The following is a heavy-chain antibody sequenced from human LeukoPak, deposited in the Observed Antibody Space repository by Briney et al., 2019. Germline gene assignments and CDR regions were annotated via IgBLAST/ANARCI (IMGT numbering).Heavy chain of an antibody. Sequence: PGGSLRLSCAASEFNFINYNISWVRQAPGKGLEWLSFITTTSSNIYYADSVRGRFTISRDNAKSSLYLQMDSLRVEDTAVYYGAREGENANRDAFDVWGQGAMVTVSS. CDR2: ITTTSSNI. D-gene: IGHD3-16*01. J-gene: IGHJ3*01. CDR1: EFNFINYN. CDR3: AREGENANRDAFDV. V-gene: IGHV3-48*04.